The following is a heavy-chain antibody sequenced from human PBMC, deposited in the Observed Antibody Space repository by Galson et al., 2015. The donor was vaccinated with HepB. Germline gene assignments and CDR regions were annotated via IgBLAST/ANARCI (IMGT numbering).Heavy chain of an antibody. J-gene: IGHJ4*02. Sequence: SLRLSCAASGFSFSHYPMHWVRQAPGKGLEWVTFISYDGDNKAYADSVKGRFTISSDDSTNTLYLQMNALRADDSAVYFCARGGSDEQLDHWGQGTLVTVSS. V-gene: IGHV3-30*19. CDR3: ARGGSDEQLDH. CDR1: GFSFSHYP. D-gene: IGHD3-16*01. CDR2: ISYDGDNK.